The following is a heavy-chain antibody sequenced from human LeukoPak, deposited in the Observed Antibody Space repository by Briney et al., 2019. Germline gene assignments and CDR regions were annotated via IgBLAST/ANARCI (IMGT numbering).Heavy chain of an antibody. Sequence: GGSLRLSCAASGFTFSSYSINWVRQAPGKGLEWVSSISSSSTYIYYADSVKGRFTISRDNAKNSLYLQMNSLRAEDTAVYYCARGYCSSTSCYLFDYWGQGTLVTVSS. J-gene: IGHJ4*02. V-gene: IGHV3-21*01. CDR2: ISSSSTYI. D-gene: IGHD2-2*01. CDR1: GFTFSSYS. CDR3: ARGYCSSTSCYLFDY.